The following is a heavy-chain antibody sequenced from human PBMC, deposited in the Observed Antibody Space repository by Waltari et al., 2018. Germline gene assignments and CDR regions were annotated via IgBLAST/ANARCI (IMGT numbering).Heavy chain of an antibody. V-gene: IGHV3-30*02. CDR1: GVIRRNYG. CDR3: AKDLEFYHDRSGFYAYYFDY. Sequence: QVQLVESGGGVGQPGGSLRLSFVSSGVIRRNYGIYWVRQAPGKGLEWVAYFLYDGINKQYADSVKGRFTISRDNSKTTVFLQMNSLRAEDTAVYYCAKDLEFYHDRSGFYAYYFDYWGQGTLVTVSS. D-gene: IGHD3-22*01. J-gene: IGHJ4*02. CDR2: FLYDGINK.